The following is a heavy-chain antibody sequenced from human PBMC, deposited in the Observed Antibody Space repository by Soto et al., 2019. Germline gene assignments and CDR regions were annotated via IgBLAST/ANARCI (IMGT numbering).Heavy chain of an antibody. CDR3: AREGSRPYYYYGMDV. J-gene: IGHJ6*02. CDR2: ISAYNGNT. V-gene: IGHV1-18*01. D-gene: IGHD1-26*01. Sequence: QVKWVQSGAEVKKPGASVKVSCKASGYTFTGYGFRWVRQAPGQGLGGMGWISAYNGNTNFAQKLQGRVTMTTDTSTSTAYMELRSLRSDDTAVYYCAREGSRPYYYYGMDVWGQGTTVTVSS. CDR1: GYTFTGYG.